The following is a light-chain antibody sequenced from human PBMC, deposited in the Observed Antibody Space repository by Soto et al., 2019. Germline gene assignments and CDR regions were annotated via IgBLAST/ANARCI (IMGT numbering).Light chain of an antibody. CDR3: SSYTSSSTLEV. CDR1: SSEVGGYNY. Sequence: QSALTQPASVSGSPGQSITISCTGTSSEVGGYNYVSWYQQHPGKAPKLMIYEVSNRPSGVSNRFSGSKSGNTASLTISGLQAEDEADYYCSSYTSSSTLEVFGTGTKLTVL. CDR2: EVS. V-gene: IGLV2-14*01. J-gene: IGLJ1*01.